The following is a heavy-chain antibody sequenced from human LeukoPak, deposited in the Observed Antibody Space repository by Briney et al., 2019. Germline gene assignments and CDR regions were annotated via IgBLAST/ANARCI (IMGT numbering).Heavy chain of an antibody. J-gene: IGHJ4*02. CDR1: GFTFSSYL. D-gene: IGHD3-22*01. CDR2: INTDGSRT. CDR3: AKDKFTYYYDSSGTPTFDY. Sequence: PGGSLRLSCAASGFTFSSYLMHWVRQAPGKGLVWVSRINTDGSRTSYADSVKGRFTISRDNAENTLYLQMNSLRAEDTAVYYCAKDKFTYYYDSSGTPTFDYWGQGTLVTVSS. V-gene: IGHV3-74*01.